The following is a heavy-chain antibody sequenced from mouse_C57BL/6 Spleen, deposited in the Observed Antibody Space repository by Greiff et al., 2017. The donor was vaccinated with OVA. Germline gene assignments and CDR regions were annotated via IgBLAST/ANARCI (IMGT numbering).Heavy chain of an antibody. D-gene: IGHD1-1*01. CDR3: AREGDYFGSGLWYFDV. V-gene: IGHV5-4*01. Sequence: EVQRVESGGGLVQPGGSLKLSCAASGFTFSSYSMSWVRQTPEKRLEWVATISDGGSYTNYADNVKGRFTISSDNAKTNRYLQMSHLKPKDTAMYYCAREGDYFGSGLWYFDVWGTGTTVTVSS. CDR1: GFTFSSYS. CDR2: ISDGGSYT. J-gene: IGHJ1*03.